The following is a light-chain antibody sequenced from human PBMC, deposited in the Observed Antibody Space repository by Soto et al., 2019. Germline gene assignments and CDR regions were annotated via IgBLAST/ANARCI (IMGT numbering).Light chain of an antibody. CDR2: NAS. J-gene: IGKJ4*01. CDR1: QTSSKY. Sequence: EIVVTQSPAALSLPPGERATIFCKTSQTSSKYLVWYQQKPGQAPRLLINNASNRPTGVPARFNGSGSGTDFTLTSSSLEPEDVAVYYCQQRSNWPVTFGGGTKVEIK. CDR3: QQRSNWPVT. V-gene: IGKV3-11*01.